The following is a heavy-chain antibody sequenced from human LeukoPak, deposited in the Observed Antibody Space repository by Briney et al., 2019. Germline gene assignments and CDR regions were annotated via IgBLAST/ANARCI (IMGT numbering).Heavy chain of an antibody. Sequence: SETLSLXCAVFGYSISSAYYWGWILQPPGKGLEWIASIHHSGSDDYNPSHKSRVTISTDTSKNQFSLNLRFMNAADTAVYYCARLGYCSSTSCYFETWGQGTLVTVSS. D-gene: IGHD2-2*01. CDR3: ARLGYCSSTSCYFET. CDR2: IHHSGSD. CDR1: GYSISSAYY. V-gene: IGHV4-38-2*01. J-gene: IGHJ5*02.